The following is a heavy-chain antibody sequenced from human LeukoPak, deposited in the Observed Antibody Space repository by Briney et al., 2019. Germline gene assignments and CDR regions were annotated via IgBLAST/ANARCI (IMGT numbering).Heavy chain of an antibody. CDR1: GYTFTGYY. J-gene: IGHJ3*02. CDR3: ARSWVPVVVVAATGDAFDI. V-gene: IGHV1-2*02. D-gene: IGHD2-15*01. CDR2: INPNTGGT. Sequence: ASVKVSCKASGYTFTGYYMHWVRQAPGQGLEWMGWINPNTGGTNYAQKFQGRVTMTRDTSISTAYMDLSRLRSDDTAVYYCARSWVPVVVVAATGDAFDIWGQGTMVTVSS.